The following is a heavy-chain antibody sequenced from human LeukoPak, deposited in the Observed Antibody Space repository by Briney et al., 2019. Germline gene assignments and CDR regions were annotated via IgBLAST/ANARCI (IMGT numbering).Heavy chain of an antibody. J-gene: IGHJ4*02. CDR2: INPTGGST. D-gene: IGHD3-22*01. Sequence: ASVKVSCKASGYIFTNYYMHWLRQAPGQGLEWLGLINPTGGSTTYAQKFQGRVTMTRDTSTTTVYMKVSSLRSEDTAVYYCARAGYNSSGYYSYWGQGTLVTVSS. CDR3: ARAGYNSSGYYSY. V-gene: IGHV1-46*01. CDR1: GYIFTNYY.